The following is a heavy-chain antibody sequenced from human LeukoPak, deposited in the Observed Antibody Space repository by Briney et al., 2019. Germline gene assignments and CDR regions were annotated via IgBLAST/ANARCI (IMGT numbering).Heavy chain of an antibody. J-gene: IGHJ3*02. CDR3: AREYSGSYGLGAFDI. Sequence: ASVKVSCKASGHTFTSYGISWVRQAPGQGLEWMGWISAYNGNTNYAQKLQGRVTMTTDTSTSTAYMELRSLRSDDTAVYYCAREYSGSYGLGAFDIWGQGTMVTVSS. D-gene: IGHD1-26*01. CDR2: ISAYNGNT. CDR1: GHTFTSYG. V-gene: IGHV1-18*01.